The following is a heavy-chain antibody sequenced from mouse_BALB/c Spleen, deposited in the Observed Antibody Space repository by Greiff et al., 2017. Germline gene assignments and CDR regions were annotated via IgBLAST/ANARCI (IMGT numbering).Heavy chain of an antibody. CDR1: GYAFSSSW. Sequence: QVQLQQSGPELVKPGASVKISCKASGYAFSSSWMNWVKQRPGQGLEWIGRIYPGDGDTNYNGKFKGKATLTADKSSSTAYMQLSSLTSVDSAVYFCARVGYYGSDYWGQGTTLTVSS. V-gene: IGHV1-82*01. D-gene: IGHD1-1*01. CDR2: IYPGDGDT. J-gene: IGHJ2*01. CDR3: ARVGYYGSDY.